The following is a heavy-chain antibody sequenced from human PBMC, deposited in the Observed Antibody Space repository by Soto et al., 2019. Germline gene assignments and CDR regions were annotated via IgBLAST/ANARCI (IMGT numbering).Heavy chain of an antibody. J-gene: IGHJ6*02. Sequence: GGSLRLSCATSGFILSDCAMNWVRQAPGKGLEWVSSTSSSSSYIEYRDSVKGRFTISRDNSKNTLYLQMNSLRAEDTAVYYCAGGAMVTPYYYGLDVWGQGTTVTVSS. CDR1: GFILSDCA. CDR3: AGGAMVTPYYYGLDV. D-gene: IGHD5-18*01. CDR2: TSSSSSYI. V-gene: IGHV3-21*04.